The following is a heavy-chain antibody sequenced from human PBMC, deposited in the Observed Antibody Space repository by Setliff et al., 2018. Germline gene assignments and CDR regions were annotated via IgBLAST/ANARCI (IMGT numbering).Heavy chain of an antibody. V-gene: IGHV4-59*01. CDR3: ARGPPYYDILTGFDYYYYGMDV. CDR2: IYYSGST. J-gene: IGHJ6*02. CDR1: GGSISSYY. D-gene: IGHD3-9*01. Sequence: LSLTCTVSGGSISSYYWSWIRQPPGKGLEWIGYIYYSGSTNYNPSLKSRVTISVDTSKNQFSLKLSSVTAADTAVYYCARGPPYYDILTGFDYYYYGMDVWGQGTTVTVSS.